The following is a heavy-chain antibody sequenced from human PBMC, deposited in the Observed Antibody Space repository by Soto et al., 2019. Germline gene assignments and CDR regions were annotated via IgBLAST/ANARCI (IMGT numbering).Heavy chain of an antibody. CDR3: ARLNYGGSSAWFDP. D-gene: IGHD2-15*01. CDR2: INPSGGST. Sequence: QVQLVQSGAEVKKPGASVTVSCKTSGYTFSSHYIHWVRQAPGQGLEWMGLINPSGGSTDYAQKFQGRLTMTRDTSTSTVYMELSSLPSEDTAVYYCARLNYGGSSAWFDPWGQGTLVTVSS. J-gene: IGHJ5*02. CDR1: GYTFSSHY. V-gene: IGHV1-46*01.